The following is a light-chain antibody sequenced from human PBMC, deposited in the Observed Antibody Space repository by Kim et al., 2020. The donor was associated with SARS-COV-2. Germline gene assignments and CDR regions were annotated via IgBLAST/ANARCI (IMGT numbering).Light chain of an antibody. CDR2: DVS. Sequence: LSQPASVSGSPGQSITISCTGTSSDVGGYNYVSWYQQHPGKAPKLMIYDVSNRPSGVSNRFSGSKSGNTASLTISGLQAEDEADYYCSSYTRRSTNYV. J-gene: IGLJ1*01. CDR3: SSYTRRSTNYV. CDR1: SSDVGGYNY. V-gene: IGLV2-14*03.